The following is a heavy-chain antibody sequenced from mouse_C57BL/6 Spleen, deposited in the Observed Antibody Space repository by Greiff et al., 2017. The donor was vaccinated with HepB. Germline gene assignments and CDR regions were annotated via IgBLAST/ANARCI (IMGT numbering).Heavy chain of an antibody. Sequence: VHVKQSGPELVKPGASVKMSCKASGYTFTDYNMHWVKQSHGKSLEWIGYINPNNGGTSYNQKFKGKATLTVNKSSSTAYMELRSLTSEDSAVYYCASDGYSYAMDYWGQGTSVTVSS. V-gene: IGHV1-22*01. J-gene: IGHJ4*01. CDR1: GYTFTDYN. CDR2: INPNNGGT. D-gene: IGHD2-3*01. CDR3: ASDGYSYAMDY.